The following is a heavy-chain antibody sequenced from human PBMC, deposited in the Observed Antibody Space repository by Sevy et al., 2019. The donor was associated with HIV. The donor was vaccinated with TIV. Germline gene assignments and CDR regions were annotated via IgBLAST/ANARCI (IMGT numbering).Heavy chain of an antibody. Sequence: GGSLRLSCAASGFTFSDHYMEWVRRAPGKGLEWVGRIRNKADSYTTEYAASVKGRFTISRDDSKNSLYLLMNSLKTEDTAVYYCATHAGIAVAGRVFDYWGQGTLVTVSS. V-gene: IGHV3-72*01. CDR1: GFTFSDHY. D-gene: IGHD6-13*01. CDR2: IRNKADSYTT. CDR3: ATHAGIAVAGRVFDY. J-gene: IGHJ4*02.